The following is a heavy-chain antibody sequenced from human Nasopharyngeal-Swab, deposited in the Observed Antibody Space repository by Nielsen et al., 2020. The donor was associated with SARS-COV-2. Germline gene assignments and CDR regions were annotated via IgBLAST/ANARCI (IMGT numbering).Heavy chain of an antibody. CDR2: IYWDDDK. D-gene: IGHD5-18*01. Sequence: SGPTLVKPTQTLTLTWTFSGFSLSTSGVGVGWIRQPPGKALEWLALIYWDDDKRYRPSLKSRLTITKDTSKNQVVLTMTNMDPVDTATYYCAHTRYIRLLGYWGQGTLVTVSS. J-gene: IGHJ4*02. CDR1: GFSLSTSGVG. V-gene: IGHV2-5*02. CDR3: AHTRYIRLLGY.